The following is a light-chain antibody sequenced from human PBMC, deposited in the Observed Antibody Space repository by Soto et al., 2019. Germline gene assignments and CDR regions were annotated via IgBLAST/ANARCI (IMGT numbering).Light chain of an antibody. CDR1: RGINSY. CDR3: QRTYNAPPHT. Sequence: DIQLTQSPSSLSASVGDRVTITCRGSRGINSYLHWFRHKPGKVPNLLIYRASNLQSGVPSRFRDSGAGTDFTLTISRLQPEEVATYYGQRTYNAPPHTFGGGTKGESK. J-gene: IGKJ4*01. CDR2: RAS. V-gene: IGKV1-27*01.